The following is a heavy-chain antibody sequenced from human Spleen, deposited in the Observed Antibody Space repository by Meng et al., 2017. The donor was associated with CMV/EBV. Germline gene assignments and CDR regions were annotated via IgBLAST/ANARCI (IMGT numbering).Heavy chain of an antibody. CDR2: INHSGST. J-gene: IGHJ4*02. CDR3: AREGTTVTSN. D-gene: IGHD4-17*01. V-gene: IGHV4-34*01. Sequence: QGGEVLFKLSLTLSLTWSVYGGSFSGYYWSWIRQPPGKGLEWIGEINHSGSTNYNPSLKSRVTISVDTSKSQFSLKLSSVTAADTAVYYCAREGTTVTSNWGQGTLVTVSS. CDR1: GGSFSGYY.